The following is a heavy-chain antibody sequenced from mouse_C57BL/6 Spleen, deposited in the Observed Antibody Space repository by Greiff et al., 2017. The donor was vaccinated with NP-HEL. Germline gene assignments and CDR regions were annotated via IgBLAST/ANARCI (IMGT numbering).Heavy chain of an antibody. V-gene: IGHV1-55*01. CDR2: IYPGSGST. D-gene: IGHD1-1*01. CDR1: GYTFTSYW. J-gene: IGHJ2*01. CDR3: ARRGIQDYYGSSLFDY. Sequence: QVQLQQPGAELVKPGASVKMSCKASGYTFTSYWITWVKQRPGQGLEWIGDIYPGSGSTNYNEKFKSKATLTVDTSSSTAYMQLSSLTSEDSAVYYCARRGIQDYYGSSLFDYWGQGTTLTVAS.